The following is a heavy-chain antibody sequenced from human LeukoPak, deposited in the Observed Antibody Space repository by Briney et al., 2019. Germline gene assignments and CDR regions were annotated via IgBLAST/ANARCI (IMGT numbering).Heavy chain of an antibody. V-gene: IGHV1-18*01. CDR1: GYTFTSYG. Sequence: ASVKVSCKASGYTFTSYGISWVRQAPGQGLEWMGWISAYNGNTNYAQKFQGWVTMTRDTSISTAYMELSRLRSDDTAVYYCARGMVFDEFDYWGQGTLVTVSS. D-gene: IGHD2-8*01. J-gene: IGHJ4*02. CDR3: ARGMVFDEFDY. CDR2: ISAYNGNT.